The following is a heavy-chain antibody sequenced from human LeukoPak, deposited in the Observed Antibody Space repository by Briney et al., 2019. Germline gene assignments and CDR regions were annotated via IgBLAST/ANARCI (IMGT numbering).Heavy chain of an antibody. CDR3: ARGNDY. Sequence: SETLSLTCTVSGYSISSGYYWGWIRLPPGKGLEWIGSIYHNGTTYYSPSLKSRVTISVDTSKNQFSLKLSSLTAADTAVYYCARGNDYWGQGTLDTVSS. V-gene: IGHV4-38-2*02. CDR2: IYHNGTT. CDR1: GYSISSGYY. J-gene: IGHJ4*02. D-gene: IGHD1-1*01.